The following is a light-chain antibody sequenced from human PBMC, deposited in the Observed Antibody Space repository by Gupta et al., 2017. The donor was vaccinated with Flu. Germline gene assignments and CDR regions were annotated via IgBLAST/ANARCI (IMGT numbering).Light chain of an antibody. CDR1: QSVSIW. CDR2: KAS. J-gene: IGKJ1*01. V-gene: IGKV1-5*03. Sequence: DIQMTQSPSTLSASVGDRVSITCRASQSVSIWLAWYQQKPGKAPKLLIYKASTLQSGVPSRFSGSGSETEFTLTISSLQPDDFATYYCQQYGSYLTFGQGTKVEIK. CDR3: QQYGSYLT.